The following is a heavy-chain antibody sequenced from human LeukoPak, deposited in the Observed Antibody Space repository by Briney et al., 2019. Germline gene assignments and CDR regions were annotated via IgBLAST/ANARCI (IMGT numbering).Heavy chain of an antibody. CDR3: AKGSGYTYGLYYFEY. J-gene: IGHJ4*02. CDR1: GFTFGTYG. Sequence: GGSLRLSXAASGFTFGTYGMSWVRQAPGKGLEWVSSIISSGGSTYYADSVKGRFTVSRDNSKNTLYLQMNSLRAEDTAVYYCAKGSGYTYGLYYFEYWGQGTLITVSS. CDR2: IISSGGST. D-gene: IGHD5-18*01. V-gene: IGHV3-23*01.